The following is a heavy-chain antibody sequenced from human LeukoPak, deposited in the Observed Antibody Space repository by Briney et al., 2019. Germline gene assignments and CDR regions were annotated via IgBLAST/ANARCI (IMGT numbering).Heavy chain of an antibody. CDR1: GFPFSSYW. Sequence: GGSLRLSCVASGFPFSSYWMTWVRQAPGKGLKWVSAISNNGGYTYYADSVQGRFTISRDNSKSTLCLQMNSLRAEDTAVYYCAKQLGYCSDGSCYFPYWGQGTLVTVSS. CDR2: ISNNGGYT. V-gene: IGHV3-23*01. CDR3: AKQLGYCSDGSCYFPY. D-gene: IGHD2-15*01. J-gene: IGHJ4*02.